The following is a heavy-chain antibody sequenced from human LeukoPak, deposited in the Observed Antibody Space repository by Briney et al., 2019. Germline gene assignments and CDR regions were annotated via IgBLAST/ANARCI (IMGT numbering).Heavy chain of an antibody. J-gene: IGHJ4*02. CDR2: ISHDGSNK. CDR1: GFTFSSYG. D-gene: IGHD3-10*01. Sequence: GGSLRLSCAASGFTFSSYGMHWVRQAPGKGLEWVAVISHDGSNKYYADSVKGRFTISRDNSKNTLYLQMNSLRAEDTAVYYCAKGAPYGSGSYPDYWGQGTLVTVSS. V-gene: IGHV3-30*18. CDR3: AKGAPYGSGSYPDY.